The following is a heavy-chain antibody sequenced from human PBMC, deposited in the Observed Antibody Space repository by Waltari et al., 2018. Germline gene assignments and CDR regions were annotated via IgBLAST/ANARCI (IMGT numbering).Heavy chain of an antibody. V-gene: IGHV3-33*01. J-gene: IGHJ3*02. CDR3: ALMTGPTYDI. D-gene: IGHD3-10*01. CDR1: GFSFSAHG. Sequence: QEQLVESGGGVVQPGGSLTLSCVASGFSFSAHGMHWVRQAPGKGLEWGAVIWYDGYNKYQVDSVKCRLTISRDNSKNTLYLQMNSLRAEDTAVYYCALMTGPTYDIWGQGTMVTVSS. CDR2: IWYDGYNK.